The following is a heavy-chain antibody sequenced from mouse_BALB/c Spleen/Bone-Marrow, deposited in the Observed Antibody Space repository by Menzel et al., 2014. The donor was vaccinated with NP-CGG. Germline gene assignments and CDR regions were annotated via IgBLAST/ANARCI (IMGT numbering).Heavy chain of an antibody. J-gene: IGHJ3*01. CDR2: ISYSGST. CDR1: GYSITSDYA. Sequence: EVQRVESGPDLVKPSQSLSLTCTVTGYSITSDYAWNWIRQFPENKLEWMGYISYSGSTSYNPSFKSRISITRDTSKNQFFLQLNSVTTEDTATYYCGRQFAFWGQGTLVTVSA. CDR3: GRQFAF. V-gene: IGHV3-2*02.